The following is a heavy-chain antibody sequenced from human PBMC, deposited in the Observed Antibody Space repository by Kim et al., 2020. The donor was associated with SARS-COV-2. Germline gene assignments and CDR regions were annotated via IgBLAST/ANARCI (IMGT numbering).Heavy chain of an antibody. D-gene: IGHD5-12*01. V-gene: IGHV3-15*01. CDR3: TTPRGHWFDP. CDR1: GFTFTNAW. CDR2: IKSKNDGGTI. Sequence: GGSLRLSCAASGFTFTNAWMSWVRQFPGKGLEWVARIKSKNDGGTIDYAAPVKGRFTISRDDSKNTLYLQMNSLKIDDTGVYYCTTPRGHWFDPWGQGTLVTVSS. J-gene: IGHJ5*02.